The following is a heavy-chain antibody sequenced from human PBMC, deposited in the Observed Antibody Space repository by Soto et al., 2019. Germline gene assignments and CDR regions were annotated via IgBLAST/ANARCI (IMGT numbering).Heavy chain of an antibody. J-gene: IGHJ3*02. Sequence: QVQLVQSGAEVKKPGASVKVSCKASGYTFTSYGISWVRQAPGQGLEWMGWISAYNGNTNYAQKLQGRVTMTTDTSTSTAYMELRSLRSDDTAMYYCARSPIVVVVAATGWAFDIWGQGTMVTVSS. D-gene: IGHD2-15*01. V-gene: IGHV1-18*01. CDR2: ISAYNGNT. CDR3: ARSPIVVVVAATGWAFDI. CDR1: GYTFTSYG.